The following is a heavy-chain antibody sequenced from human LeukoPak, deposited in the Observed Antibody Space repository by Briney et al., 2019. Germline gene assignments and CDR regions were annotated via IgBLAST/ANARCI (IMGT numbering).Heavy chain of an antibody. CDR1: GYSFTSYY. CDR3: AREGGIGDIAVAKRRYFDY. V-gene: IGHV1-2*02. D-gene: IGHD6-19*01. Sequence: ASVTLSFKCSGYSFTSYYMHWVRQAPGQGLEWMGWINPNSGGTNYAQKFQGRVTMTRETSISTAYMELRRLRSDDTAVYSCAREGGIGDIAVAKRRYFDYWGQGTLVTVSS. J-gene: IGHJ4*02. CDR2: INPNSGGT.